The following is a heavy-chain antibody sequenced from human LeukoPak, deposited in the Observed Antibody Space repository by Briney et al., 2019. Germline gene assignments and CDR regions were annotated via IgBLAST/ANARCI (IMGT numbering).Heavy chain of an antibody. CDR2: LSSDGVNK. J-gene: IGHJ4*02. V-gene: IGHV3-30-3*01. D-gene: IGHD4-17*01. CDR1: GFTFSVYP. Sequence: PGGSLRLSCAASGFTFSVYPMHWVRQAPGKGLEWVAILSSDGVNKRYTDSVKGRFTISRDNSKNTLYLQMNSLRAEDTAVYYCARGYGDYVLDYWGQGTLVTVSS. CDR3: ARGYGDYVLDY.